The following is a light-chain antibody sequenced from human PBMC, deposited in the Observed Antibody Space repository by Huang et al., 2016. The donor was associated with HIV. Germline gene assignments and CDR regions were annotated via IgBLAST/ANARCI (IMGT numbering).Light chain of an antibody. Sequence: EIVLTQSPATLSLSPGERATLYCRASQSVSRYLAWYQQKPGQAPRLLIYDASNRATGIPARFSGSGSGTDFTLTISSLEPEDFAVYYCQQRSNWPPYTFGQGTKLEIK. J-gene: IGKJ2*01. V-gene: IGKV3-11*01. CDR3: QQRSNWPPYT. CDR2: DAS. CDR1: QSVSRY.